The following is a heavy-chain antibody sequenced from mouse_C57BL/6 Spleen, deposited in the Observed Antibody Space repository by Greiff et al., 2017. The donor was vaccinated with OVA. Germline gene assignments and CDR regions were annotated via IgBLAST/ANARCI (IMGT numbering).Heavy chain of an antibody. Sequence: EVQVVESGGGLVQPGGSMKLSCVASGFTFSNYWMNWVRQSPEKGLEWVAQIRLKSDNYATHYAESVKGRFTISRDDYKSSVYLQMNNLRAEDTGIYYCTAGSTWFAYWGQGTLVTVSA. CDR1: GFTFSNYW. CDR3: TAGSTWFAY. J-gene: IGHJ3*01. CDR2: IRLKSDNYAT. V-gene: IGHV6-3*01.